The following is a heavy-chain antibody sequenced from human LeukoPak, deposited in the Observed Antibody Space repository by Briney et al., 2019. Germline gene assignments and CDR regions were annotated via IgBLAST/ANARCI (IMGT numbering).Heavy chain of an antibody. D-gene: IGHD1-26*01. Sequence: SVKVTCKASGGTFSSYAINWVRQAPGQGLEWMGGIIPIFGTANYAQKFQGRVTITADESTSTAYMGLSSLRSEDTAVYYCASLSVGSYYYYGMDVWGQGTTVTVSS. CDR2: IIPIFGTA. CDR3: ASLSVGSYYYYGMDV. J-gene: IGHJ6*02. V-gene: IGHV1-69*13. CDR1: GGTFSSYA.